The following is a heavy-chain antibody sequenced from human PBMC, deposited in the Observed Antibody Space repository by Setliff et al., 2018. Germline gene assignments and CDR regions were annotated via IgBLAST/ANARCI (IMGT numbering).Heavy chain of an antibody. D-gene: IGHD3-22*01. V-gene: IGHV4-34*01. CDR1: GGSFSGYH. CDR2: INHSGST. J-gene: IGHJ3*02. Sequence: PSETLSLTCAVYGGSFSGYHWSWIRQPPGKGLEWIGEINHSGSTNYNPSLKSRVTISVDTSKNQFSLKLSSVTAADTAVYYCARGPNSSGYSDAFDIWGQGTMVTVSS. CDR3: ARGPNSSGYSDAFDI.